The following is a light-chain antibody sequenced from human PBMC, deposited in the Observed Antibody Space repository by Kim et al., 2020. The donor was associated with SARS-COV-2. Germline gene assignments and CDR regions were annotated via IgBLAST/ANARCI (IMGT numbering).Light chain of an antibody. V-gene: IGKV3-20*01. J-gene: IGKJ4*01. CDR2: GAS. CDR3: QQYGSSPLT. Sequence: SPGERAALSCRASQSVSSSYLAWYQQKPGQAPRLLIYGASSRATGIPDRFSGSGSGTDFTLTISRLEPEDFAVYYCQQYGSSPLTFGGGTKVDIK. CDR1: QSVSSSY.